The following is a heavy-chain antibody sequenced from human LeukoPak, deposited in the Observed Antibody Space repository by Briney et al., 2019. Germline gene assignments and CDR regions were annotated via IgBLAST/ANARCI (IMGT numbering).Heavy chain of an antibody. CDR3: ATPIGLGRYYQH. CDR2: FDPEDGET. J-gene: IGHJ4*02. CDR1: GYTLTELS. D-gene: IGHD2-15*01. Sequence: GASVKVSCKVSGYTLTELSMHWVRQAPGKGLEWTGGFDPEDGETIYAQKFQGRVTMTEDTSTDTAYMELSSLRSEDTAVYYCATPIGLGRYYQHWGQGTLVTVSS. V-gene: IGHV1-24*01.